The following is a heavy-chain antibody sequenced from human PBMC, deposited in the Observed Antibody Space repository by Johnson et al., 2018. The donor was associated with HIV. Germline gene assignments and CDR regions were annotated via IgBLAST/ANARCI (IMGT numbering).Heavy chain of an antibody. D-gene: IGHD2-2*01. CDR2: IYSGGST. CDR3: ARERRSTNTWYVRDAFDI. CDR1: GFTVSSNY. Sequence: VQLVESGGGLIQPGGSLRLSCAASGFTVSSNYMSWVRQAPGKGLEWVSVIYSGGSTKYADSVRGRFTISRDKSKNTVSLQMNSLRAEDTALYYCARERRSTNTWYVRDAFDIWGQGTMVTVSS. V-gene: IGHV3-53*01. J-gene: IGHJ3*02.